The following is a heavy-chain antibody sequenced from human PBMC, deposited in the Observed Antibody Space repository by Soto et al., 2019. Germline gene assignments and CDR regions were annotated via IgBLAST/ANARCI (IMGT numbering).Heavy chain of an antibody. CDR1: GGTFSSYT. Sequence: QVQLVQSGAEVKKPGSSVKVSCKASGGTFSSYTISWVRQAPGQGLEWMGRIIPILGIANYAQKFQGRVTITADKSTSTAYMELSSLRSEDTAVYYCAYSTASSGTDPYYYYGMDVWGQGTTVTVSS. CDR2: IIPILGIA. CDR3: AYSTASSGTDPYYYYGMDV. V-gene: IGHV1-69*02. J-gene: IGHJ6*02. D-gene: IGHD6-19*01.